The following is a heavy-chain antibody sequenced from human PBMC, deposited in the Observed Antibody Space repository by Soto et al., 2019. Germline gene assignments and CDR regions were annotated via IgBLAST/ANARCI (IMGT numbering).Heavy chain of an antibody. V-gene: IGHV3-30-3*01. CDR1: GFTFSSYA. CDR3: ARDRDEGELLLGSDAFDI. CDR2: ISYDGSNK. D-gene: IGHD1-26*01. Sequence: GGSLRLSCAASGFTFSSYAMHWVRQAPGKGLEWVAVISYDGSNKYYADSVKGRFTISRDNSKNTLYLQMNSLRAEDTAVYYCARDRDEGELLLGSDAFDIWGQGTMVT. J-gene: IGHJ3*02.